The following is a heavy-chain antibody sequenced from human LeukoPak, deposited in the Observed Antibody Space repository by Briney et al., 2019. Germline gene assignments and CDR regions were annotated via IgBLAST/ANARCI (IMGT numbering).Heavy chain of an antibody. CDR1: VASLSNFY. CDR2: ISYSGSN. Sequence: PSETLSLTCTVSVASLSNFYWSWMREPPGEGLEWIGDISYSGSNNYNPSLKSRVTMSVDTSKNQFSLKLRSVTAADTAVYYCARLHCSSPSCHRNWFDPWGQGTLVTVSS. J-gene: IGHJ5*02. CDR3: ARLHCSSPSCHRNWFDP. V-gene: IGHV4-59*13. D-gene: IGHD2-2*01.